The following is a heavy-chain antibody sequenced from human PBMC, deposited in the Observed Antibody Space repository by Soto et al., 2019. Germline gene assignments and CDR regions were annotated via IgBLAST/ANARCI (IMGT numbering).Heavy chain of an antibody. CDR1: GFTFSSYA. CDR2: ISGRGDRT. V-gene: IGHV3-23*01. Sequence: VQLLDSGGGLVQPGGSLRLSCAASGFTFSSYAMSWVRQAPGKGLEWVSAISGRGDRTFYADFVNGPFTIPRDNSKNTLYLQMNSLIVEDTAVYYCAKDSPVITMIVMRDLDYWGQGALVTVSS. D-gene: IGHD3-22*01. J-gene: IGHJ4*02. CDR3: AKDSPVITMIVMRDLDY.